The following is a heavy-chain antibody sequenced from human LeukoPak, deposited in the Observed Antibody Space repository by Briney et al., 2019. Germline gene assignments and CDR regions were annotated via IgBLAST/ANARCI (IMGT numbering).Heavy chain of an antibody. Sequence: VASVKVSCKASGGTFSSYTISWVRQAPGQGLEWMGGIIPILGIANYAQKFQGRVTITADKSTSTAYMELSSLRSEDTAVYYCAVSSSGWYEGLDAFDIWGQGTMVTVSS. CDR3: AVSSSGWYEGLDAFDI. J-gene: IGHJ3*02. D-gene: IGHD6-19*01. V-gene: IGHV1-69*02. CDR1: GGTFSSYT. CDR2: IIPILGIA.